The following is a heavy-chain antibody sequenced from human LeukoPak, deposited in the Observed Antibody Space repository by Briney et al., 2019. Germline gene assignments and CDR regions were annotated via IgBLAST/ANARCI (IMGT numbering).Heavy chain of an antibody. V-gene: IGHV4-39*01. Sequence: GSLSLSCAASGFTFSDHHMDWVRQPPGKGLEWIGSIYYSGTTYYNPSLRSRVTMSIDTSKNQFSLKLRSVTAADTAVYYCARLDYYDSKYYFDYWGQGTLVTVSS. CDR3: ARLDYYDSKYYFDY. CDR1: GFTFSDHH. J-gene: IGHJ4*02. CDR2: IYYSGTT. D-gene: IGHD3-22*01.